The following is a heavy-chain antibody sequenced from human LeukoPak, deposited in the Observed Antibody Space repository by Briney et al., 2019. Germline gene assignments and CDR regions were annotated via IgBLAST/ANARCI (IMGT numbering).Heavy chain of an antibody. CDR3: TTYLGYG. CDR2: IKSETDGGTT. V-gene: IGHV3-15*01. J-gene: IGHJ4*02. CDR1: GFTFSSYG. D-gene: IGHD5-12*01. Sequence: GGSLRLSCAASGFTFSSYGMHWVRQAPGKGLEWVGRIKSETDGGTTDYAAPVKGRFTISRDDSKNTLYLQMNSLKTEDTAVYYYTTYLGYGGGQGTLVTVSS.